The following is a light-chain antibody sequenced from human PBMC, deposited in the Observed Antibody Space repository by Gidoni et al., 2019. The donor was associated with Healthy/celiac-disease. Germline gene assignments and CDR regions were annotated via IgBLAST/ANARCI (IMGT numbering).Light chain of an antibody. Sequence: IVLTQSPGTLYLSPGERATLSCRASQSVSSSYLAWYQQKPGQAPRLLIYGASSRATGIPDRLSGSGSGTDFTLTISRLEPEDFAVYYCQQYGSSPPYTFGQGTKLEIK. V-gene: IGKV3-20*01. CDR1: QSVSSSY. CDR2: GAS. CDR3: QQYGSSPPYT. J-gene: IGKJ2*01.